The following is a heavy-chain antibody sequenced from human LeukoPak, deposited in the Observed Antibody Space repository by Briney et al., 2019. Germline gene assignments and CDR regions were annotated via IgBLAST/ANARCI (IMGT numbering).Heavy chain of an antibody. CDR1: GFTFTYAY. CDR2: IKSKTDGGTT. J-gene: IGHJ1*01. Sequence: GGSLRLSCAASGFTFTYAYMSWVRQAPGRGLEWVGRIKSKTDGGTTDYAAPVRGRFTISRDDSNKTLHLQMNSLKTEDTGVYYCTTDAPYYGSGSYFSDFQHWGQGTLVTVSS. CDR3: TTDAPYYGSGSYFSDFQH. V-gene: IGHV3-15*01. D-gene: IGHD3-10*01.